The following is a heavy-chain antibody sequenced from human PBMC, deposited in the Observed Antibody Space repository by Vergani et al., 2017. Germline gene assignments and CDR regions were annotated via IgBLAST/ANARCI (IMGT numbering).Heavy chain of an antibody. V-gene: IGHV3-23*01. CDR3: ARDTKRLRSMDV. Sequence: EVQLLESGGGLVQPGGSLRLSCAASGFTFSSYAMSWVRPAPGKGLEWVSAISGSGGSTYYADSVKGRFTISRDNSKNTLYLQMNSLRAEDTAVYYCARDTKRLRSMDVWGQGTTVTVSS. CDR2: ISGSGGST. D-gene: IGHD2-2*01. CDR1: GFTFSSYA. J-gene: IGHJ6*02.